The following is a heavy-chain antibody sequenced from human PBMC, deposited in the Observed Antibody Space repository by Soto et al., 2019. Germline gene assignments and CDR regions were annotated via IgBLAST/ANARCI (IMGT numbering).Heavy chain of an antibody. J-gene: IGHJ5*02. CDR1: GYTFTSYG. CDR2: ISAYNGNT. CDR3: ARGAWSGYFAWFDP. D-gene: IGHD3-3*01. V-gene: IGHV1-18*01. Sequence: ASVKVSCKASGYTFTSYGISWVRQAPGQGLEWMGWISAYNGNTNYAQKLQGRVTMTTDTSTSTAYMELRSVRSDYTAVYYCARGAWSGYFAWFDPWGQGTLVTVSS.